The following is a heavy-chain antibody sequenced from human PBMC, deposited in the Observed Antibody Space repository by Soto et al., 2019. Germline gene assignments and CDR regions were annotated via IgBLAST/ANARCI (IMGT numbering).Heavy chain of an antibody. CDR2: INHSGST. CDR3: ARGLIYXGSGSYYNKDYYYGMDV. CDR1: GGSFSGYY. Sequence: PSETLSLTCAVYGGSFSGYYWSWIRQPPGKGLEWIGEINHSGSTNYNPSLKSRVTISVDTSKNQFSLKLSSVTAADTAVYYCARGLIYXGSGSYYNKDYYYGMDVWGQGTTVTVSS. D-gene: IGHD3-10*01. J-gene: IGHJ6*02. V-gene: IGHV4-34*01.